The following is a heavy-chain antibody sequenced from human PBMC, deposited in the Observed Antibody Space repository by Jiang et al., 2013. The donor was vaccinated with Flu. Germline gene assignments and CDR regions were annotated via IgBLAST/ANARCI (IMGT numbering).Heavy chain of an antibody. CDR1: GYSITSGYY. D-gene: IGHD6-19*01. J-gene: IGHJ4*02. CDR2: ISNSGST. CDR3: ARVFSGWYFDS. Sequence: PGLVKPSETLSLTCTVSGYSITSGYYWGWIRQPPGKGLEWIGCISNSGSTYFNPSLKSRVTISGDTSKNQFSLKLSSVTAADTAVYYCARVFSGWYFDSWGQGTLVTVSS. V-gene: IGHV4-38-2*02.